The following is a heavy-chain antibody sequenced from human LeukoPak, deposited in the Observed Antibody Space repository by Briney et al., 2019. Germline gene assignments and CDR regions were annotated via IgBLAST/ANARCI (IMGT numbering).Heavy chain of an antibody. V-gene: IGHV1-2*02. CDR2: INPNTGGT. CDR3: AKILATAHFFDY. CDR1: GYTFTGYY. J-gene: IGHJ4*02. Sequence: GASVKVSCKASGYTFTGYYLHWVRQAPGQGLEWMGWINPNTGGTNYAQQFQDRVAMTVDTSINTAYMELGSLRFDDTAVYYCAKILATAHFFDYWGQGTLVTVSS. D-gene: IGHD2-8*02.